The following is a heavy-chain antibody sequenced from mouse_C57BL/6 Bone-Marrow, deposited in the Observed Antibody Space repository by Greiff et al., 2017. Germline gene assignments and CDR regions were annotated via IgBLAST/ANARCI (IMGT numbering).Heavy chain of an antibody. CDR1: GYTFTSYW. D-gene: IGHD2-1*01. J-gene: IGHJ3*01. Sequence: QVQLQQPGAELVKPGASVKLSCKASGYTFTSYWMHWVKQRPGQGLEWIGMIHPNSGSTNYNAKFKSKATLTVDTSSRTAYMQLSSLTSEDSAVYYCARAPFYYGNSAWFAYWGQGTLVTVSA. V-gene: IGHV1-64*01. CDR3: ARAPFYYGNSAWFAY. CDR2: IHPNSGST.